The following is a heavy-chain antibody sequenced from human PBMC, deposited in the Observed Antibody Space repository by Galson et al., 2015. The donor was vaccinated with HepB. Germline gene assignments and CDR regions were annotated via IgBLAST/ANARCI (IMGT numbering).Heavy chain of an antibody. V-gene: IGHV3-48*02. CDR3: ARSPWSPLYFDR. Sequence: SLRLSCAGSGYTFSSYTMSWVRQAPGKGLEWISYITTGGNSLFYLDSVKDRFTISRDNANSSLYLQMNSLRDEDTAVYFCARSPWSPLYFDRWGQGTLVTVSS. CDR1: GYTFSSYT. CDR2: ITTGGNSL. D-gene: IGHD2-15*01. J-gene: IGHJ4*02.